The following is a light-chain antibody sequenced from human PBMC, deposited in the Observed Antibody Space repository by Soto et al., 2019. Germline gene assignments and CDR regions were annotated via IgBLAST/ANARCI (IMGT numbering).Light chain of an antibody. CDR3: QSSDSSLSGYV. J-gene: IGLJ1*01. CDR1: SSNIGAGYD. CDR2: GNI. V-gene: IGLV1-40*01. Sequence: QSVLTQPPSVSGAPGQRVTISCTWSSSNIGAGYDVHWYQQLPGTAPKLLIYGNINRPSGVPDRFSGSKSGTSASLAITGLQAEDEADYYCQSSDSSLSGYVFGTGTKVTVL.